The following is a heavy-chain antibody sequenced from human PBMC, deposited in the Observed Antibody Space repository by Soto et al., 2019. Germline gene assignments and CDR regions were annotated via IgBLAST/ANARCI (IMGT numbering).Heavy chain of an antibody. D-gene: IGHD1-26*01. CDR3: ARAHGATAYYYYGMDV. CDR1: GYTFTSYA. Sequence: GASVKVSCKASGYTFTSYAMHWVRQAPGQRLEWMGWINAGNGNTKYSQKFQGRVTITADESTSTAYMELSSLRSEDTAVYYCARAHGATAYYYYGMDVWGQGTTVTVSS. V-gene: IGHV1-3*01. CDR2: INAGNGNT. J-gene: IGHJ6*02.